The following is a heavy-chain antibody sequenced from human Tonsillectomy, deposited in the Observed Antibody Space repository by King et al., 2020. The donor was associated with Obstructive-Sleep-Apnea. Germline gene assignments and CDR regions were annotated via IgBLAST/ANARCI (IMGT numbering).Heavy chain of an antibody. V-gene: IGHV2-5*01. CDR3: AHVRRTYFYDSSGYSTFDY. CDR1: GFSLSASGVG. D-gene: IGHD3-22*01. J-gene: IGHJ4*02. CDR2: IYWNDNR. Sequence: TLKESGPTLVKPPQTLTLTCTFSGFSLSASGVGVGWIRQPPGKALEWLALIYWNDNRFYSPSLKSRLTITKDTSKNQVVLTLTNMDPGDTATYYCAHVRRTYFYDSSGYSTFDYWGQGILITVSS.